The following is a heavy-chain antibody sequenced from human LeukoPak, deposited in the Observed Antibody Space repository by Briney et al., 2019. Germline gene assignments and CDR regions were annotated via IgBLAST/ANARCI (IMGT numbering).Heavy chain of an antibody. Sequence: GASVKVSCKASGYTFTSYYMHWLRQAPGQGLEWTGVINPSGCSTSYPQKFQGRVTMTRDTPTSTVYMELSSLRSEDTAVYDCAREMGPCYATAMVKYWFDPWGQGTLVTVSS. CDR2: INPSGCST. CDR1: GYTFTSYY. D-gene: IGHD5-18*01. V-gene: IGHV1-46*01. CDR3: AREMGPCYATAMVKYWFDP. J-gene: IGHJ5*02.